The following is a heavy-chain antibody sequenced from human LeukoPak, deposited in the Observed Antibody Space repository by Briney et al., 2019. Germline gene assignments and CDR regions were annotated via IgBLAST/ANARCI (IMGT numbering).Heavy chain of an antibody. Sequence: GGSLRLSCAASGFTFSSYAMHWVRQAPGKGLEWVAVISYDGSNKYYADSVKGRFTISRDSSKNTLYLQMNSLRAEDTAVYYCARALLWFGELLGTDYWGQGTLVTVSS. J-gene: IGHJ4*02. CDR3: ARALLWFGELLGTDY. CDR2: ISYDGSNK. D-gene: IGHD3-10*01. V-gene: IGHV3-30*04. CDR1: GFTFSSYA.